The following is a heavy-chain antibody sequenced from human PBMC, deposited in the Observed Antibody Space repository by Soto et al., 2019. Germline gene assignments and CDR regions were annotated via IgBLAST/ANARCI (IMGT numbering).Heavy chain of an antibody. Sequence: GGSLRLSCAASGFTFSSYGMHWVRQAPGKGLEWVAVIWYDGSNKYYADSVKGRFTISRDNSKNTLYLQMNSLRAEDTAVYYCARQASITISPRPNWFDPWGQGTLVTVSS. CDR1: GFTFSSYG. J-gene: IGHJ5*02. CDR3: ARQASITISPRPNWFDP. V-gene: IGHV3-33*01. D-gene: IGHD3-3*01. CDR2: IWYDGSNK.